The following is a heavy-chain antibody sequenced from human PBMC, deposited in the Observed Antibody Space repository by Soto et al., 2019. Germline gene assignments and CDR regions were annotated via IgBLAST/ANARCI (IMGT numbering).Heavy chain of an antibody. CDR2: TNPNSGGT. V-gene: IGHV1-2*04. D-gene: IGHD5-18*01. CDR1: GYTFTGYY. CDR3: ARGDTAMVEYYYYYGMDV. J-gene: IGHJ6*02. Sequence: ASVKVSCKASGYTFTGYYMHWVRQAPGQGLEWMGWTNPNSGGTNYAQKFQGWVTMTRDTSISTAYMELSRLRSDDTAVYYCARGDTAMVEYYYYYGMDVWGQGTTVTVSS.